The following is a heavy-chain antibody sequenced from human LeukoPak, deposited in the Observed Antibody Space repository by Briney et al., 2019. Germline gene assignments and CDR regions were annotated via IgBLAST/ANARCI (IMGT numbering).Heavy chain of an antibody. Sequence: SETLSLTCTVSGGSISSGSYYWSWIRQPAGKGLEWIGRIYTSGSTNYNPSLESRVTISVDTSKNQFSLKLSSVTAADTAVYYCAREDGSGGYFDYWGQGTLVTVSS. D-gene: IGHD3-10*01. CDR3: AREDGSGGYFDY. V-gene: IGHV4-61*02. CDR1: GGSISSGSYY. CDR2: IYTSGST. J-gene: IGHJ4*02.